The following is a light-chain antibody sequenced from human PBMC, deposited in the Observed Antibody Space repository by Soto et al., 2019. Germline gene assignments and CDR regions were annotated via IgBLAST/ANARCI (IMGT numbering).Light chain of an antibody. Sequence: VHMTLSPTSVSASIGGRFSITCRARQVISTYLGWYQQKPGKAPKLLIYAASSLQTGVPSRFSGSGSGTEFTLTISRLQPEDFATYYCQQHHNYPRTFGQGTKVDI. CDR2: AAS. CDR1: QVISTY. J-gene: IGKJ1*01. V-gene: IGKV1D-17*01. CDR3: QQHHNYPRT.